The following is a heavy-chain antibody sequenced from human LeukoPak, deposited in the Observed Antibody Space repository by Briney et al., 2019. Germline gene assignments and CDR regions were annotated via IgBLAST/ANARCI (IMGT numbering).Heavy chain of an antibody. Sequence: GVSLRLSCAASGFTFSSYAKSWVRQAPGKGLEWVSDISGSGGSTYYADSVKGRFTISRDNSKNTLYLQMNSLRAEDTAVYYCAKDHYYYDSSGYGAFDIWGQGTMVTVSS. CDR1: GFTFSSYA. D-gene: IGHD3-22*01. J-gene: IGHJ3*02. CDR3: AKDHYYYDSSGYGAFDI. V-gene: IGHV3-23*01. CDR2: ISGSGGST.